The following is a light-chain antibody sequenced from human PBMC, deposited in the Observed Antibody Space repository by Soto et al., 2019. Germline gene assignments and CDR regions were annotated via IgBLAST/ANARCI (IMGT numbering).Light chain of an antibody. Sequence: QSALTQSASVSGSPGQSITISCTGTSSDVGGYNYVSWYQQHPGTAPQLMIYEVTNRPSGVSNRFSGSKSGNTASLTISGLQAEDEADYYCSSYTITSALVLFGGGTKLTVL. CDR3: SSYTITSALVL. J-gene: IGLJ2*01. CDR1: SSDVGGYNY. CDR2: EVT. V-gene: IGLV2-14*01.